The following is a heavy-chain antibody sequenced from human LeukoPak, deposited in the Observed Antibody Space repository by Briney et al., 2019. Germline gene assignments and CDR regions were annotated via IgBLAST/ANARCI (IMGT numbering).Heavy chain of an antibody. J-gene: IGHJ3*02. Sequence: SETLSLTCTVSGGSISSSSYYWGWIRQPPGKGLEWIGSIYYSGSTYYNLSLKSRVTISVDTSKNQFSLKLSSVTAADTAVYYCARPSLIPSYGDAFDIWGQGTMVTVSS. CDR1: GGSISSSSYY. CDR3: ARPSLIPSYGDAFDI. D-gene: IGHD3-16*01. CDR2: IYYSGST. V-gene: IGHV4-39*01.